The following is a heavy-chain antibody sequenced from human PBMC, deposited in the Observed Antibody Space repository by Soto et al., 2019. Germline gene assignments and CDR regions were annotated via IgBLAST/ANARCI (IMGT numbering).Heavy chain of an antibody. V-gene: IGHV3-30*18. Sequence: QVQLVESGGGVVQPGRSLRLSCAASGFNFGGYGMHWVRQAPGKGLEWVAVISYDGNNKYYADSVKGRFTMSRDNSKSTLYLQMISRSAEDTAVYYCAKSHYDSGGFSRYDYYYYGMDVWGQGTTVTVSS. J-gene: IGHJ6*02. CDR1: GFNFGGYG. CDR3: AKSHYDSGGFSRYDYYYYGMDV. D-gene: IGHD3-22*01. CDR2: ISYDGNNK.